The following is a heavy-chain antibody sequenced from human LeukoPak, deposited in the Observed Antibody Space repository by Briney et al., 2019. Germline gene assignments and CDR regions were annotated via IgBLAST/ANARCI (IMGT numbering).Heavy chain of an antibody. V-gene: IGHV3-74*01. Sequence: GGSLRLSCAASGFTFSNYWMHWVRQAPRKGLVWVSRIYSDGSSTAYADSVKGRFTISRDNAKNTLYLQMNSLRAEDTAVYYCARTSYYDSSGYYSDYWGQGTLVTVSS. CDR2: IYSDGSST. D-gene: IGHD3-22*01. CDR3: ARTSYYDSSGYYSDY. CDR1: GFTFSNYW. J-gene: IGHJ4*02.